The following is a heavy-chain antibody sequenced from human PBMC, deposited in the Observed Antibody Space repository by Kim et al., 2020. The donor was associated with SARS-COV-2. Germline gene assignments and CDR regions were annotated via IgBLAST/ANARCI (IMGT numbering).Heavy chain of an antibody. CDR2: TA. V-gene: IGHV1-69*01. J-gene: IGHJ4*02. D-gene: IGHD3-10*01. Sequence: TANYAREFQGRVTITADESTSTAYMELSSLRSEDTAVYYCAREGSGYFDYWGQGTLVTVSS. CDR3: AREGSGYFDY.